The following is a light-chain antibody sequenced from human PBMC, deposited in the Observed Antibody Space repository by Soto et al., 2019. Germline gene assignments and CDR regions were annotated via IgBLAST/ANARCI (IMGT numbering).Light chain of an antibody. J-gene: IGLJ3*02. CDR1: SSDVGSYNL. V-gene: IGLV2-23*02. CDR2: EVS. Sequence: QPVLTQPASVSGSPGQSITISCTGTSSDVGSYNLVSWYQHHPGKAPKLMIYEVSKWPSGVSNRFSGSKSGNTASLTISGLQPEDEADYYCCSYAGTTTFVVFGGGTKLTVL. CDR3: CSYAGTTTFVV.